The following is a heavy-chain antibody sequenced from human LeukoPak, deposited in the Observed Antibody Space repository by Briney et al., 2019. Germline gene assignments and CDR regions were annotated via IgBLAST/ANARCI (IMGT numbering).Heavy chain of an antibody. V-gene: IGHV4-34*01. J-gene: IGHJ4*02. CDR1: GGSFSGYY. CDR2: INHSGST. CDR3: ARGRYCSSTSCRNGTGFYFDY. D-gene: IGHD2-2*01. Sequence: SETLSLTCAVYGGSFSGYYWSWISQPPGKGLEWIGEINHSGSTNYNPSLKSRVTISVDTSKNRFSLKLSSVTAADTAVYYCARGRYCSSTSCRNGTGFYFDYWGQGTLVTVSS.